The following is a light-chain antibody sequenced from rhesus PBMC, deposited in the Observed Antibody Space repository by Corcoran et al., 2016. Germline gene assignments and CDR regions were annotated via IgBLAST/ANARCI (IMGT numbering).Light chain of an antibody. CDR1: QGINKE. CDR3: LQDYTTPYS. V-gene: IGKV1-94*01. J-gene: IGKJ2*01. CDR2: AES. Sequence: DIQMTQSPSSLSSSVGDRVTVTCRASQGINKELSWYQQKPGKAPTLMIYAESSLHTGVASRFSGSGSGTDYTITINGLQPEDVATYYCLQDYTTPYSFGQWTKVEIK.